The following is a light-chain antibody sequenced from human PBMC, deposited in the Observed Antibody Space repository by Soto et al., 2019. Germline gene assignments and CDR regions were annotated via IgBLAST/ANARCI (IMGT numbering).Light chain of an antibody. J-gene: IGKJ4*01. V-gene: IGKV1-39*01. CDR3: QQSYSTPLT. CDR1: QSISSY. Sequence: DIQMTQSPSSLSASVGDRVTITCRASQSISSYLNWYQQKPGKAHKLLIYAAYSLQSGVQSRFSGSGSGTDFTLTIRSLQPEEFATYYCQQSYSTPLTVGGGTKVDIK. CDR2: AAY.